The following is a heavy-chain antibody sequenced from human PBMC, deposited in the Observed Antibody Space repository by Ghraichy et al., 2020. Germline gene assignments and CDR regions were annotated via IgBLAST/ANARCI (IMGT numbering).Heavy chain of an antibody. Sequence: GGSLRLSCAASGFTFSTYAMSWVRQAPGKGLEWVSAISGSGGSTYYADSVQGRFTISRDNSKNTLYLQMNSLRAEDTAVYYCAKDVRELFRRSFDYWGQGTLVTVSS. CDR2: ISGSGGST. CDR3: AKDVRELFRRSFDY. J-gene: IGHJ4*02. CDR1: GFTFSTYA. D-gene: IGHD3-10*01. V-gene: IGHV3-23*01.